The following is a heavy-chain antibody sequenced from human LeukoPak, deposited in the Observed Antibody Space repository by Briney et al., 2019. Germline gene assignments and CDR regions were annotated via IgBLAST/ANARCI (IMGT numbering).Heavy chain of an antibody. CDR3: ARDRYSYGSGDYYYYYYMDV. D-gene: IGHD5-18*01. Sequence: SVKVSCKASGGTFSSYAISWVRQAPGQGLEWMGGIIPIFGTANYAQKFQGRVTITADKSTSTAYMELSSLRSEDTAVYYCARDRYSYGSGDYYYYYYMDVWGKGTTVTVSS. J-gene: IGHJ6*03. CDR1: GGTFSSYA. CDR2: IIPIFGTA. V-gene: IGHV1-69*06.